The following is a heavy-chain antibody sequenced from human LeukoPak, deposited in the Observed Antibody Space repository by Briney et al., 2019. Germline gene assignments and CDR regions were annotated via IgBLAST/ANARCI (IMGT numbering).Heavy chain of an antibody. CDR2: ISSSGSYI. Sequence: GGSLRLSCAASGFTFSSYSMNWVRQAPGKGLEWVSSISSSGSYIYSADSVKGRFTISRDNAKNSLYLQMNSLRAEDTAVYYCARDGIIAQKGRSPNNYYYMDVWGKGTTVIVSS. J-gene: IGHJ6*03. CDR3: ARDGIIAQKGRSPNNYYYMDV. D-gene: IGHD1-26*01. CDR1: GFTFSSYS. V-gene: IGHV3-21*01.